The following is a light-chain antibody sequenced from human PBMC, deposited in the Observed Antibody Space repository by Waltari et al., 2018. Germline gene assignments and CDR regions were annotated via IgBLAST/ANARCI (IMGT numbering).Light chain of an antibody. Sequence: QSALTQPPSASGSPGQSVTISCTGTSSDVGGYNYVSWYQHHPGKAPKLMIFEVNKRPSGVPDRLSASKSGNPASLTVSGLQADDEADYYCTSYAGSHNWVFGGGTKLTVL. J-gene: IGLJ2*01. CDR2: EVN. CDR1: SSDVGGYNY. CDR3: TSYAGSHNWV. V-gene: IGLV2-8*01.